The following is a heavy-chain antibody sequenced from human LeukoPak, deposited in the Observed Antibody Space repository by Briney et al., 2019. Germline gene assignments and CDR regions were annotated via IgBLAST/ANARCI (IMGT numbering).Heavy chain of an antibody. CDR2: VNGDGSTT. J-gene: IGHJ4*02. D-gene: IGHD3-10*01. CDR1: GFTFSDYW. CDR3: ARPGDGFDY. V-gene: IGHV3-74*01. Sequence: GGSLRLSCAASGFTFSDYWMHWVRQAPGKGLVWVSRVNGDGSTTTYAVSVKGRFTISRDNAKNTLYLQMNSLRADDTAVYYCARPGDGFDYWGQGTLGTVSS.